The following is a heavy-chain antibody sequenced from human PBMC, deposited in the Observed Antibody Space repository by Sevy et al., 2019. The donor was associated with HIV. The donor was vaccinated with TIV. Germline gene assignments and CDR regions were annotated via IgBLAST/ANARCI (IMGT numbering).Heavy chain of an antibody. D-gene: IGHD3-22*01. CDR1: GKKVTHLA. CDR3: ATTKDYYESSGSTFDD. V-gene: IGHV1-24*01. CDR2: FDPEDGET. Sequence: ASVKVSCKVSGKKVTHLAMHWVRQAPGKGLEWMATFDPEDGETFYAQNFQGRVTMTEDTSRDTAYMELSSLRSEDAAVYYCATTKDYYESSGSTFDDWGQGTLVTVSS. J-gene: IGHJ4*02.